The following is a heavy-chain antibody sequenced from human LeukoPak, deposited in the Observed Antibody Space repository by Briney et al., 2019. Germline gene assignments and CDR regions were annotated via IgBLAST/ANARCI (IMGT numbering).Heavy chain of an antibody. CDR3: ASEDYDILTGYLDY. D-gene: IGHD3-9*01. Sequence: GGSLRLSCAASGFTFSSYEMNWVRQAPGKGLEWVSYISSSGSTKHYADSVKGRLTISRDNAKNSLYLQVNSLRAEDTAVYYCASEDYDILTGYLDYWGQGTLVTVSS. CDR2: ISSSGSTK. CDR1: GFTFSSYE. J-gene: IGHJ4*02. V-gene: IGHV3-48*03.